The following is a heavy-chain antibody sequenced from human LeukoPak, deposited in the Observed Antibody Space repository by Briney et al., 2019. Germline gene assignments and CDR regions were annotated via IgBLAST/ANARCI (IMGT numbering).Heavy chain of an antibody. CDR3: ARDDGSGGYPFDY. CDR2: IYHSGST. D-gene: IGHD3-10*01. V-gene: IGHV4-38-2*02. CDR1: SYSISSGYY. Sequence: SETLSLTCAVSSYSISSGYYWGWIRQPPGKGLEWIGSIYHSGSTYYNPSLKSRVTISVDTSKNQFSLKLSSVTAADTAVYCCARDDGSGGYPFDYWGQGTLVTVSS. J-gene: IGHJ4*02.